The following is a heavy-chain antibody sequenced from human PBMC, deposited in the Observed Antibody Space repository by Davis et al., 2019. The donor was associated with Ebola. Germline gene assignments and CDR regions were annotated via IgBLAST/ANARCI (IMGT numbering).Heavy chain of an antibody. CDR2: INAGNGNT. CDR1: GYTFTSYA. J-gene: IGHJ5*02. Sequence: ASVKVSCKASGYTFTSYAMHWVRQAPGQRLEWMGWINAGNGNTKYSQKFQGRVTITRDTSASTAYMELSSLRSEDTAVYYCARAGIAAPYNWFDPWGQGTLVTVSS. CDR3: ARAGIAAPYNWFDP. V-gene: IGHV1-3*01. D-gene: IGHD6-6*01.